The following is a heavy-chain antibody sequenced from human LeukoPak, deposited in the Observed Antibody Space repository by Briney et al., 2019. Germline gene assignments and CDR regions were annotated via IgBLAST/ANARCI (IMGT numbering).Heavy chain of an antibody. CDR1: GGSISSYY. V-gene: IGHV4-59*08. CDR3: ARTPLYGDED. D-gene: IGHD4-17*01. J-gene: IGHJ4*02. Sequence: SETLSLTCTVSGGSISSYYWSWIRQPPGKGLEWIGFIVYSGSTNYNPSLKSRVTISVDTSNNQFSLKLRSVTAADTAVYYCARTPLYGDEDWGQGTLVTVSS. CDR2: IVYSGST.